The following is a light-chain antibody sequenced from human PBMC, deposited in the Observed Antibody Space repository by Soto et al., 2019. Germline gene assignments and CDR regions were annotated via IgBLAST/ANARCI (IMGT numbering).Light chain of an antibody. Sequence: DIQLTQSPSFLSASVGDRVTITCRASQGIRSYLAWYQQRPGKAPELLIYGASTLRPGGASRFSGSGSGTEFTLTISSLQPEDFATYYCQQANSFPPTFGQGTKVEIK. J-gene: IGKJ1*01. CDR2: GAS. V-gene: IGKV1-9*01. CDR3: QQANSFPPT. CDR1: QGIRSY.